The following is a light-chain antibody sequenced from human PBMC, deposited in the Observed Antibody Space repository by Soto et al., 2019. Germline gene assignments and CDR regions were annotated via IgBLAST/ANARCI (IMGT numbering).Light chain of an antibody. Sequence: EIVMTQSPAPLSVSPGERATLSCRASQRVRSNLAWYQQKPGQAPRLLIYGASTRATGIPARFSGSGSGTEFTLTISSLQSEDFAVYYCQQYNNWPWTFGQGTKVEIK. V-gene: IGKV3-15*01. CDR2: GAS. J-gene: IGKJ1*01. CDR1: QRVRSN. CDR3: QQYNNWPWT.